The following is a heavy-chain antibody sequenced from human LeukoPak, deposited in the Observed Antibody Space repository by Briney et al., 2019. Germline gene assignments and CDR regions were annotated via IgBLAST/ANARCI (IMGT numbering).Heavy chain of an antibody. D-gene: IGHD1-26*01. V-gene: IGHV1-18*01. CDR3: ARDHSGSYGTFDY. CDR2: ISAYNGNT. Sequence: ASVKVSCKASGGTFSSYAISWVRQAPGQGLEWMGWISAYNGNTNYAQKLQGRVTMTTDTSTSAAYMELRSLRSDDAAVYYCARDHSGSYGTFDYWGQGTLVTVSS. J-gene: IGHJ4*02. CDR1: GGTFSSYA.